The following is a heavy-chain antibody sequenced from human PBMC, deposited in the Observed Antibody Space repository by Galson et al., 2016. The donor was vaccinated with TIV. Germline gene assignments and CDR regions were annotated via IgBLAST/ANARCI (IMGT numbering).Heavy chain of an antibody. J-gene: IGHJ4*02. V-gene: IGHV1-24*01. Sequence: SVKVSCKVSGYSLTEVVMHWVRQAPGKGLEWMGGFDPEVGGTTYAQKLQGRVTMTADTSTDTAYMELGSLRFEDTAVYYCATVAWFPGLSLDNWGQGTLVTVSS. CDR3: ATVAWFPGLSLDN. CDR1: GYSLTEVV. CDR2: FDPEVGGT. D-gene: IGHD3-22*01.